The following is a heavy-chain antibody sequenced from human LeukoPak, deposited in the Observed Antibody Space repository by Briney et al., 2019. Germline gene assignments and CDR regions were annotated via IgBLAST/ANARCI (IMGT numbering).Heavy chain of an antibody. CDR2: ISYDGNTE. Sequence: HPGGSLRLSCAASGFSFNIYAMHWVRQAPGKGLEWVSLISYDGNTEYYADSVKGRFTISRDNSRNTLYLQMNSLRADDTAVYFCAKDREQGIGNYFDYWGQGTLVTVSS. D-gene: IGHD1-26*01. V-gene: IGHV3-30*04. CDR3: AKDREQGIGNYFDY. J-gene: IGHJ4*02. CDR1: GFSFNIYA.